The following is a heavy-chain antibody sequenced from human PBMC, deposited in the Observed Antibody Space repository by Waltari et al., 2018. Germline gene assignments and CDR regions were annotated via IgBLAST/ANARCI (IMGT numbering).Heavy chain of an antibody. D-gene: IGHD3-16*02. V-gene: IGHV3-23*04. CDR3: AKDDGGTYQGPFDV. CDR2: ISGGGGST. Sequence: ELQLVESGGGLVQPGGSLRLSCAGPRFTFGSYAMSWVRQAPGKGLEWVSSISGGGGSTYYADSVKGRFTISRDNSKNTLYLQMNSLRAEDTAIYYCAKDDGGTYQGPFDVWGQGTMVTVSS. J-gene: IGHJ3*01. CDR1: RFTFGSYA.